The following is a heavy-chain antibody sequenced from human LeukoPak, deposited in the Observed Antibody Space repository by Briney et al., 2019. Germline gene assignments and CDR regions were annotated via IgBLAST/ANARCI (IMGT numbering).Heavy chain of an antibody. CDR2: ISSSSSTI. J-gene: IGHJ4*02. CDR1: GFTFSSYS. CDR3: AREGLYSGYGVGDY. Sequence: GGSLRLSCAASGFTFSSYSMNWVRQAPGKGLEWVSYISSSSSTIYYADSVKGRFTISRDNAKNSLYLQMNSLRTEDTAVYYCAREGLYSGYGVGDYWGQGTLVTVSS. D-gene: IGHD5-12*01. V-gene: IGHV3-48*01.